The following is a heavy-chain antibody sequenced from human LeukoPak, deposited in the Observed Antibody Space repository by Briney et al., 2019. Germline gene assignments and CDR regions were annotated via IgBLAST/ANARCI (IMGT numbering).Heavy chain of an antibody. CDR3: AAWGSGNY. CDR2: ISGSGGST. V-gene: IGHV3-23*01. D-gene: IGHD7-27*01. CDR1: GFTFSSYA. J-gene: IGHJ4*02. Sequence: GSLRLSCAASGFTFSSYAMSWVRQAPGKGLEWVSAISGSGGSTYYADSVKGRFTISRDNAEKLVHLQMNSLGDEDTAVYYCAAWGSGNYWGQGTLVTVSS.